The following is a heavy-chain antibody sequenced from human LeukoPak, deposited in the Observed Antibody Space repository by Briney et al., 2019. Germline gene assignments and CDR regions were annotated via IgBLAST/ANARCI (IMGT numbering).Heavy chain of an antibody. J-gene: IGHJ4*02. CDR2: MSGGGTTT. CDR3: AKTYDNLWYFDS. V-gene: IGHV3-23*01. D-gene: IGHD1-1*01. CDR1: GLSAYG. Sequence: GSLSLSCAASGLSAYGMIWVRQAPGKGLEWVSAMSGGGTTTYYADSAKGRFTISQDNSKNTLYLQMNSLRAEDTAIYYCAKTYDNLWYFDSWGQGTLVTVSS.